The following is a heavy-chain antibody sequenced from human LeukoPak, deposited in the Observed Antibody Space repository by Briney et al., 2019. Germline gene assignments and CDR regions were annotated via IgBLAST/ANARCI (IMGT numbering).Heavy chain of an antibody. Sequence: GGSLRLSCAASGFTFSSNWMHWVRQAPGKGLVWVSRINEDGSTTNYAGSVKGRSTIFRDNAKNTLYLQMNSLRAEDTAVYYCARGVSSGLYYYYGMDVWGQGTSVTVSS. D-gene: IGHD3-22*01. CDR1: GFTFSSNW. V-gene: IGHV3-74*01. CDR2: INEDGSTT. J-gene: IGHJ6*02. CDR3: ARGVSSGLYYYYGMDV.